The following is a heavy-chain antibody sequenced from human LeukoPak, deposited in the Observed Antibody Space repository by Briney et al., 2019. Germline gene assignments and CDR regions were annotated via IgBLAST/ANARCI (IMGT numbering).Heavy chain of an antibody. CDR2: IYPGDSDT. Sequence: GESLKISCKGSGYSFTSYWIGWVRQMPGKGLEWMGIIYPGDSDTINSPSFQGQVTISADKSITAAYLQWSSLKASDTAMYYCARHSAGVADYWGQGTLVTVSS. D-gene: IGHD6-19*01. CDR3: ARHSAGVADY. J-gene: IGHJ4*02. V-gene: IGHV5-51*01. CDR1: GYSFTSYW.